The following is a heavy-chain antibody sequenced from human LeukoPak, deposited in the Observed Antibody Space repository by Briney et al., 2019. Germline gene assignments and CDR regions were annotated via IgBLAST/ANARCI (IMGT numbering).Heavy chain of an antibody. CDR2: IWPDGRKK. D-gene: IGHD4-17*01. Sequence: GGSLRLSCVVSGLTFRSNGMHWVRQAPGKGLEWVAVIWPDGRKKYYADSVKGRFTISRDNSENTLYLEMNSLRSEDTALYYCTRDWDAYGGNFDHWGQGTLVTVSS. V-gene: IGHV3-33*01. J-gene: IGHJ4*02. CDR3: TRDWDAYGGNFDH. CDR1: GLTFRSNG.